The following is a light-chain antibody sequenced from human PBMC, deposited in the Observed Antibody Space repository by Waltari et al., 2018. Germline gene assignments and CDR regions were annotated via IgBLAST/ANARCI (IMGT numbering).Light chain of an antibody. V-gene: IGLV2-14*03. Sequence: QSALTQPASVSGSPGQSITISCTGTSSDVGGYNYVSWYQPHPGKAPKLMIYDVTNRPSGVSYRFSCSKSGHTASLTISGLQAEDEADYYCSSYSSSITPVFGGGTKLTVL. CDR1: SSDVGGYNY. J-gene: IGLJ2*01. CDR3: SSYSSSITPV. CDR2: DVT.